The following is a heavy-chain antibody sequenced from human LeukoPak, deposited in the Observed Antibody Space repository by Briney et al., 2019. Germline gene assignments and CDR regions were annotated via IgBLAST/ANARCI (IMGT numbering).Heavy chain of an antibody. V-gene: IGHV1-69*13. D-gene: IGHD3-22*01. CDR1: GGTFNSYG. Sequence: GASVNVSCKASGGTFNSYGISWVRQAPGQGREWMGGIVPISAIANYAQKFQGRVTITADESTSTAYMELSSLRSDDTAVYYCAGGYYYDSTYWGQGTLVTVSS. J-gene: IGHJ4*02. CDR2: IVPISAIA. CDR3: AGGYYYDSTY.